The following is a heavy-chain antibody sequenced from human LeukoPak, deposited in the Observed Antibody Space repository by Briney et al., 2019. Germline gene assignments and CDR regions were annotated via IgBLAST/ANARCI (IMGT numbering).Heavy chain of an antibody. CDR3: ARLYYDSSGYYYFDY. V-gene: IGHV4-59*02. CDR2: FYSGST. Sequence: SETLSLTCAVSGGSVSTSYYWSWIRQPPGKVLEWIGYFYSGSTNYNPSLRSRVTISVDTSKNQFSLKLSSVTAADTAVYYCARLYYDSSGYYYFDYWGQGTLVTVSS. D-gene: IGHD3-22*01. CDR1: GGSVSTSYY. J-gene: IGHJ4*02.